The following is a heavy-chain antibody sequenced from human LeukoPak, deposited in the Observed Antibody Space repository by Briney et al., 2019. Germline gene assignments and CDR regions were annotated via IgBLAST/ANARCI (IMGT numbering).Heavy chain of an antibody. Sequence: GGSLRLSCAASGFTFSSYAMGWVRQAPGKGLEWVSSIGGSGGGTYYADSVKGRFTISRDNSKNTLYLQMNSLRAEDTAVYYCAGWVDFWSGPFDYWGQGTLVTVSS. CDR2: IGGSGGGT. CDR1: GFTFSSYA. D-gene: IGHD3-3*01. J-gene: IGHJ4*02. V-gene: IGHV3-23*01. CDR3: AGWVDFWSGPFDY.